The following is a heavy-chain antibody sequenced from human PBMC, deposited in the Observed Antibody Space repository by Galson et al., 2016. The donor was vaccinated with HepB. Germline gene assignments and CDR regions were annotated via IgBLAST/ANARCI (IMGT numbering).Heavy chain of an antibody. D-gene: IGHD2/OR15-2a*01. CDR3: VRGFLSNSFDY. CDR2: IGTSGSPI. J-gene: IGHJ4*02. CDR1: GFTFSSYS. V-gene: IGHV3-48*04. Sequence: SLRLSCAGSGFTFSSYSMDWVRRAPGKGLEWVSYIGTSGSPIYYADSVRSRFTISRDNARNSVFLQMRSLRAEDTAIYYCVRGFLSNSFDYWGQGVLVTVAS.